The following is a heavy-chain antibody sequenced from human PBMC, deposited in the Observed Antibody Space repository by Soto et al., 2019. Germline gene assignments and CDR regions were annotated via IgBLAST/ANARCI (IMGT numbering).Heavy chain of an antibody. J-gene: IGHJ4*02. CDR3: VRVDGDRDDGHGYLGRH. Sequence: EVQLVESGGGLVQPGGSLRLSCAASGFTFSSYWMHWVRQAPGKGLEWVSRMNMDGNRISYVDSVKGRCTISRDNARNTFYMEVNSARVEDKAVYYCVRVDGDRDDGHGYLGRHWGQGSLVTVSS. V-gene: IGHV3-74*01. D-gene: IGHD5-18*01. CDR2: MNMDGNRI. CDR1: GFTFSSYW.